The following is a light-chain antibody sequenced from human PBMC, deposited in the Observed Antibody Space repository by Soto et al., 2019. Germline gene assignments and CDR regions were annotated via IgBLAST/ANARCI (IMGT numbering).Light chain of an antibody. CDR1: HTVNTW. Sequence: DIHITQSPSTLSASVGDRVTITCRASHTVNTWLAWYQQKPGKAPKVLIFDASSLKTGVPSRFSGSGSGTEFTLTISNLQPDDFATYYCQQYDSYSSGPFGQGTKVDIK. CDR3: QQYDSYSSGP. V-gene: IGKV1-5*01. CDR2: DAS. J-gene: IGKJ1*01.